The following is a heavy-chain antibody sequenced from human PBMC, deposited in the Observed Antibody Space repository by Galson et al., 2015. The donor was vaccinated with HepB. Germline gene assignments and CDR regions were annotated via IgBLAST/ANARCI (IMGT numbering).Heavy chain of an antibody. Sequence: SVKVSCKASGYTFTSYYMHWVRQAPGQGLEWMGIINPSGGSTSYAQKFQGRVTMTRDTSTSTVYMELSSLRSEDTAVYYCARDRNVIVGAPVGYGWFDPWGQGTLVTVSS. J-gene: IGHJ5*02. CDR1: GYTFTSYY. V-gene: IGHV1-46*03. D-gene: IGHD1-26*01. CDR2: INPSGGST. CDR3: ARDRNVIVGAPVGYGWFDP.